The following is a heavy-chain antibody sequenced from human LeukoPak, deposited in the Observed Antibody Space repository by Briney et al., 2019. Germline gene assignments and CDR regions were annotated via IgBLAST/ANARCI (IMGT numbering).Heavy chain of an antibody. CDR3: ATRTNQRYCSGGSCASR. V-gene: IGHV4-34*01. J-gene: IGHJ4*02. CDR2: INHSGST. D-gene: IGHD2-15*01. Sequence: PSETLSLTCAVYGGSLSGYYWSWIRQPPGKGLEWIWEINHSGSTNYNPSLKIRVTISVDTSKSQFSLKLSAVTAGDTAVYYCATRTNQRYCSGGSCASRWGQGTLVTVSS. CDR1: GGSLSGYY.